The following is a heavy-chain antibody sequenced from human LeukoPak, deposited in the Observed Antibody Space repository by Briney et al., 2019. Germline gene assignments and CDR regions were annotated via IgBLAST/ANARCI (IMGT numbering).Heavy chain of an antibody. Sequence: PSETLSLTCTVAGDSISGYYWTWIRQPPGKGLEWVGYIFYSGSSYYNPSLKSRDTMSVDTSKNQFYLKLSSVTAADTAVYYCARLRSGWYGDWSDPWGQGTLVTVSS. V-gene: IGHV4-59*08. CDR1: GDSISGYY. CDR2: IFYSGSS. J-gene: IGHJ5*02. D-gene: IGHD6-19*01. CDR3: ARLRSGWYGDWSDP.